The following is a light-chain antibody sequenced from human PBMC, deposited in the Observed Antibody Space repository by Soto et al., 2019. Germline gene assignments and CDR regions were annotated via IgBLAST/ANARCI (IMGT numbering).Light chain of an antibody. J-gene: IGKJ1*01. V-gene: IGKV1-5*01. CDR1: QNINAW. Sequence: IHMTQSPSSLSVSVGDRVTITGRTSQNINAWLAWYQQRPGQAPKLLIYDASTVQSGVPSRFSGSGSGTEFTLTISSLQPDDFATYYCQQYNSYPRTFGQGTTVDIK. CDR2: DAS. CDR3: QQYNSYPRT.